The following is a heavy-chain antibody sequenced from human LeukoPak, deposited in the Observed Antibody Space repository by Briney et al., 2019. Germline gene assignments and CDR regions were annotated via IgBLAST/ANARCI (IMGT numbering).Heavy chain of an antibody. Sequence: GGSLRLSCAASGFTFSTYWMSWVRQAPGKGLEWVSSITYSGSYIYYADSVKGRFTISRDNAKNSLYLQMNSLRVEDTAVYYCARGFVVLLSTTTSAFDIWGQGTMVTVSS. CDR1: GFTFSTYW. CDR2: ITYSGSYI. D-gene: IGHD2/OR15-2a*01. V-gene: IGHV3-21*01. CDR3: ARGFVVLLSTTTSAFDI. J-gene: IGHJ3*02.